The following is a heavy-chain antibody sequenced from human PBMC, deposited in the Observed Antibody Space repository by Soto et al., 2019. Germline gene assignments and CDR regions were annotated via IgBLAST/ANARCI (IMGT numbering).Heavy chain of an antibody. CDR2: ISSSSSTI. V-gene: IGHV3-48*02. CDR1: GFTFSSYS. D-gene: IGHD6-13*01. J-gene: IGHJ6*02. Sequence: PGGSLRLSCAASGFTFSSYSMNWVRQAPGKGLEWVSYISSSSSTIYYADSVKGRFTISRDNAKNSLYLQMNSLRDEDTAVYYCASTGYSSSWHYYYYYGMDVWGQGATVTVSS. CDR3: ASTGYSSSWHYYYYYGMDV.